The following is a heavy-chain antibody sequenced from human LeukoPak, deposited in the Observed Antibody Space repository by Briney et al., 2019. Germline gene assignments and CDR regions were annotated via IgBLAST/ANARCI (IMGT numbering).Heavy chain of an antibody. D-gene: IGHD6-13*01. CDR2: INHSGST. J-gene: IGHJ4*02. CDR3: ARGQPQQLALDY. V-gene: IGHV4-34*01. Sequence: SETLSLTCAVYGGSFSGYYWSWIRQPPGKGLEWIGEINHSGSTNYNPSLKSRVTISVDTSKNQISLKLSSVTAADTAVYYCARGQPQQLALDYWGQGTLVTVSS. CDR1: GGSFSGYY.